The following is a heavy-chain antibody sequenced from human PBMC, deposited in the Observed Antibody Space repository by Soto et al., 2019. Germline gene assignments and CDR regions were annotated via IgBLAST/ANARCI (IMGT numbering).Heavy chain of an antibody. CDR2: ISYDGSNK. V-gene: IGHV3-30-3*01. CDR3: ARDRNDYMDTAMVIRGMDV. J-gene: IGHJ6*02. CDR1: GFTFSSYA. D-gene: IGHD5-18*01. Sequence: QVQLVESGGGVVQPGRSLRLSCAASGFTFSSYAMHWVRQAPGKGLEWVAGISYDGSNKYYADSVKGRFTISRDNSKNPLNLQMNILRAEDTAVYYCARDRNDYMDTAMVIRGMDVWGQGTTVTVSS.